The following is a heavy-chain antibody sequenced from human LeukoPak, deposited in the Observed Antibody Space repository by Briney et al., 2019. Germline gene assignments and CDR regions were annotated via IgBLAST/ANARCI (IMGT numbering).Heavy chain of an antibody. CDR2: ISSSSSYI. CDR1: GFTFSSYS. CDR3: ARDQGATTPFDY. J-gene: IGHJ4*02. V-gene: IGHV3-21*01. D-gene: IGHD1-26*01. Sequence: GSLRLSCAASGFTFSSYSMNWVRQAPGKGLEWVSSISSSSSYIYYADSVKGRFTISRDNAKNSLYLQMNSLRAEDTAVYYCARDQGATTPFDYWGQGTLVTVSS.